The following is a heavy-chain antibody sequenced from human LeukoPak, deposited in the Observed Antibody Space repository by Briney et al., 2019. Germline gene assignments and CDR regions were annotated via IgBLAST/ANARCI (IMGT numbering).Heavy chain of an antibody. CDR1: GFTFSSYA. CDR3: AKTVGLPARQEYCFDY. Sequence: SGGSLRLSCAASGFTFSSYAMSWVRQAPGKGLEWVSSISSSSSYIYYADSVKGRFTISRDNAKNSLYLQMNSLRAEDTAVYYCAKTVGLPARQEYCFDYWGQGTLVTVSS. V-gene: IGHV3-21*01. J-gene: IGHJ4*02. D-gene: IGHD6-6*01. CDR2: ISSSSSYI.